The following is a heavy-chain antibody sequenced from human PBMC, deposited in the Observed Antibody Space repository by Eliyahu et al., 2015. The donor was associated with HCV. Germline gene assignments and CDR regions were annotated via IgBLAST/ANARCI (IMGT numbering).Heavy chain of an antibody. V-gene: IGHV5-10-1*03. J-gene: IGHJ4*02. D-gene: IGHD4-23*01. CDR2: IDPSDSXT. CDR1: GYXFTSYX. Sequence: EVQLVQSGAEVKKPGESLRISXKGSGYXFTSYXXXWVRXMPGKGXEWMGRIDPSDSXTNYSPSFQGHVTISADKSISTAYLQWSSLKASDTAMYYCASDYGGNSERVYWGQGTLVTVSS. CDR3: ASDYGGNSERVY.